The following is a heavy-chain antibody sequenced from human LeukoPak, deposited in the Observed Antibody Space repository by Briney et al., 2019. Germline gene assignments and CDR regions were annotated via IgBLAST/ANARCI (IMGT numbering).Heavy chain of an antibody. CDR2: ISSSGSTI. Sequence: GGSLRLSCAASGFTFSSYEMNWVRPAPGKGLEWVSYISSSGSTIYYADSVKGRFTISRDNAKNSLYLQMNSLRAEDTAVYYCARHYGDWYFDLWGRGTLVTVSS. CDR3: ARHYGDWYFDL. J-gene: IGHJ2*01. V-gene: IGHV3-48*03. D-gene: IGHD4-17*01. CDR1: GFTFSSYE.